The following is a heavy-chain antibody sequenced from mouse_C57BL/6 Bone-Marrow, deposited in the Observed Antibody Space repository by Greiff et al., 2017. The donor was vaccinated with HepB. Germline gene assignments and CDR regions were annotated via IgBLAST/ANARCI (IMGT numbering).Heavy chain of an antibody. Sequence: VQLQQSGAELVRPGTSVKLSCKASGYAFTNYLIEWVKQRPGQGLEWIGVINPGSGGTNYNEKFKGKATLTADKSSSTAYMQLSSLTSEDSAVYFCASRNWDLDYWGQGTTLTVSS. CDR2: INPGSGGT. V-gene: IGHV1-54*01. J-gene: IGHJ2*01. CDR3: ASRNWDLDY. CDR1: GYAFTNYL. D-gene: IGHD4-1*01.